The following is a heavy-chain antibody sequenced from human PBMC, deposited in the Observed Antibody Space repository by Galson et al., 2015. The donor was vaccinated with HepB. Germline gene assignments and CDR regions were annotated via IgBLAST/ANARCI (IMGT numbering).Heavy chain of an antibody. CDR1: GFTVSSNY. V-gene: IGHV3-53*01. Sequence: SLRLSCAASGFTVSSNYMSWVRQAPGKGLEWVSVIYSGGSTYYADSVKGRFTISRDNSKNTLYLQMNSLRAEDTAVYYCARGYSYGTGEAFDYWGQGTLVTVSS. CDR2: IYSGGST. CDR3: ARGYSYGTGEAFDY. J-gene: IGHJ4*02. D-gene: IGHD5-18*01.